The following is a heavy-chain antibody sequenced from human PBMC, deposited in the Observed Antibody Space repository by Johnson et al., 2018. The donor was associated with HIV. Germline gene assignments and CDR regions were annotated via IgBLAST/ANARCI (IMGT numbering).Heavy chain of an antibody. D-gene: IGHD1-26*01. CDR2: IKSKTDGGTT. Sequence: MQLVESGGGLVKPGGSLRLSCAASGFTFSNAWMSSVRQAPGKGLEWVGRIKSKTDGGTTDYSAPVKGRFTISRDDSKNTLYLQMNSLKTEDTAVYYCTTPSGSYVSSYDAFDIWGQGTMVTVSS. J-gene: IGHJ3*02. CDR3: TTPSGSYVSSYDAFDI. CDR1: GFTFSNAW. V-gene: IGHV3-15*01.